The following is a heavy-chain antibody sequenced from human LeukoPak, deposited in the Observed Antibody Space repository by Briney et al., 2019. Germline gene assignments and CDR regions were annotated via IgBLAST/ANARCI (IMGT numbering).Heavy chain of an antibody. CDR2: IIPIFGTA. V-gene: IGHV1-69*13. CDR1: GGTFSSYA. Sequence: SVKVSCKASGGTFSSYAISWVRQAPGQGLEWMGGIIPIFGTANYAQKFQGRVTITADESTSTAYMELSSLRSEDTAVYYCTRGVQLERRYYNWFDPWGQGTLVTVSS. CDR3: TRGVQLERRYYNWFDP. J-gene: IGHJ5*02. D-gene: IGHD1-1*01.